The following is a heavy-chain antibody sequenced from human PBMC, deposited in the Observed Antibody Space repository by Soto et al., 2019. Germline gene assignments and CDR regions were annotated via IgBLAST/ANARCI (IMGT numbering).Heavy chain of an antibody. CDR1: GFTFSDYY. CDR3: AKFRYSYGYRWFDY. D-gene: IGHD5-18*01. V-gene: IGHV3-11*01. CDR2: ISSSGSTI. J-gene: IGHJ4*02. Sequence: VGSLRLSCAASGFTFSDYYMSWIRQAPGKGLEWVSYISSSGSTIYYADSVKGRFTISRDNAKNSLYLQMNSLRAEDTAVYYCAKFRYSYGYRWFDYWGQGTLVTVSS.